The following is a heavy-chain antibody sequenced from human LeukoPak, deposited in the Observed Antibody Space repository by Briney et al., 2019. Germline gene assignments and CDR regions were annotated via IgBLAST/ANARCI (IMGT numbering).Heavy chain of an antibody. CDR1: GGSISSSSYY. CDR3: ARHPYCSGGSCYPRWYFDY. D-gene: IGHD2-15*01. V-gene: IGHV4-39*01. CDR2: IYYSGST. J-gene: IGHJ4*02. Sequence: PSETLSLTCTVSGGSISSSSYYWGWIRQPPGKGLEWIGSIYYSGSTYYNPSLKSRVTISVDTSKNQFSLKLSSVTAADTALYYCARHPYCSGGSCYPRWYFDYWGQGTLVAVSS.